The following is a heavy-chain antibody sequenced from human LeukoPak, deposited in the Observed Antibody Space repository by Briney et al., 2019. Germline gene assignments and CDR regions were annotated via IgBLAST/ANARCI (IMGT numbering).Heavy chain of an antibody. V-gene: IGHV4-59*08. D-gene: IGHD1-1*01. J-gene: IGHJ3*02. CDR1: GGSISSYY. Sequence: SETLSLTCTVSGGSISSYYWSWIRQPPGKGLEWIGYIYYSGSTNYNPSLKSRVTISVDTSKNRFSLKLSSVTAADTAVYYCARYLPVEPDAFDIWGQGTMVTVSS. CDR2: IYYSGST. CDR3: ARYLPVEPDAFDI.